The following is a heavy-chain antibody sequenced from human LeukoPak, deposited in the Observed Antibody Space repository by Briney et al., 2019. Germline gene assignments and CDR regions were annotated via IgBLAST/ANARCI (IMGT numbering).Heavy chain of an antibody. CDR1: GYSISSGYY. V-gene: IGHV4-38-2*02. CDR3: ARPRTPSLGELSPLDAFDI. Sequence: SETLSLTCTVSGYSISSGYYWGWSLQPPGKGMVWIGSIYHSGSTYYNPSLKSRVTISVDTSKNQFSLKLSSVTAADTAVYYCARPRTPSLGELSPLDAFDIWGQGTMVTVSS. J-gene: IGHJ3*02. D-gene: IGHD3-16*02. CDR2: IYHSGST.